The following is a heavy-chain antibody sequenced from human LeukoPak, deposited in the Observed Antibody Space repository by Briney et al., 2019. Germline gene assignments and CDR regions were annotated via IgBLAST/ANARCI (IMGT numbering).Heavy chain of an antibody. CDR2: IYSSGST. D-gene: IGHD3-9*01. V-gene: IGHV4-34*01. J-gene: IGHJ4*02. CDR3: ARISLTGYAPISGYFDY. CDR1: GGSFSGYY. Sequence: SETLSLTCAVYGGSFSGYYWSWIRQPPGKGLEWIGSIYSSGSTYYNPSLKSRVTVSVDTSKNQFSLKLSSVTAADTAVYYCARISLTGYAPISGYFDYWGQGTLVTVSS.